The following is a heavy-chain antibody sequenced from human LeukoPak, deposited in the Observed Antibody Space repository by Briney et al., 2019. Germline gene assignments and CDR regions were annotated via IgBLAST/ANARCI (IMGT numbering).Heavy chain of an antibody. J-gene: IGHJ4*02. CDR3: AREVLQLQYYFDY. D-gene: IGHD5-24*01. V-gene: IGHV3-11*04. Sequence: GGSLRLSCAASGFTFSDYYMSWIRQAPGKGLEWVSYISSSGSTIYYADSVKGRFTISRDNAKNSLYLQMNSLRAEDTAVYYCAREVLQLQYYFDYWGQGTLVTVSS. CDR2: ISSSGSTI. CDR1: GFTFSDYY.